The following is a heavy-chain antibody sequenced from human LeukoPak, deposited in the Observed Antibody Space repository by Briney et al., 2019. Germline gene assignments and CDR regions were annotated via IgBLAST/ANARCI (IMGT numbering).Heavy chain of an antibody. D-gene: IGHD6-13*01. J-gene: IGHJ4*02. Sequence: GGSRRLSCAASGFTFSSYAMHWVRQAPGKGLEWVAVISYDGSNKYYADSVKGRFTISRDNSKNTLYLQMNSLRAEDTAVYYCAREEQLALGYWGQGTLVTVSS. V-gene: IGHV3-30-3*01. CDR1: GFTFSSYA. CDR2: ISYDGSNK. CDR3: AREEQLALGY.